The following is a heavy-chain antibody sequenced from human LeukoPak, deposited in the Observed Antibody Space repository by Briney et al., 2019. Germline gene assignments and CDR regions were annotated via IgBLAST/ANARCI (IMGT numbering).Heavy chain of an antibody. CDR1: GFTFSSYA. CDR2: ISYDGSNK. Sequence: GGSLRLSCAASGFTFSSYAMHWVRQAPGKGLEWVAVISYDGSNKYYADPVKGRFTISRDNSKNTLYLQMNSLRAEDTAVYYCAREDPSIAAAHFDYWGQGTLVTVSS. V-gene: IGHV3-30-3*01. J-gene: IGHJ4*02. CDR3: AREDPSIAAAHFDY. D-gene: IGHD6-13*01.